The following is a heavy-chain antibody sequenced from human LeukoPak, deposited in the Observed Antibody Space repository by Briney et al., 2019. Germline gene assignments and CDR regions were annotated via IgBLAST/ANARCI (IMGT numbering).Heavy chain of an antibody. V-gene: IGHV1-2*02. D-gene: IGHD5-12*01. CDR1: GFTYNTDY. Sequence: ASVKVSCKASGFTYNTDYLYWMRQAPGQGLEWMGWIRLRDGGTIYAQRFQDRFIMTTDPSTNTASMELRSLISDDTAVYFCARADWVGSGHAGFYSDYWGQGTLVTVSS. CDR3: ARADWVGSGHAGFYSDY. CDR2: IRLRDGGT. J-gene: IGHJ4*02.